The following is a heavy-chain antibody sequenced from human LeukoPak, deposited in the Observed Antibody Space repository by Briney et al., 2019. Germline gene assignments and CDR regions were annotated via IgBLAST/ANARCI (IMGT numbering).Heavy chain of an antibody. V-gene: IGHV5-10-1*01. D-gene: IGHD3-9*01. Sequence: GESLKISCKGSGYSFTSYWISWVRQMPGKGLEWMGRIDPSDSYTNYSPSFQGHVTISADKSISTAYLQWSSLKASDTAMCYCARTRHYDILTGYQEAAGAFDIWGQGTMVTVSS. J-gene: IGHJ3*02. CDR1: GYSFTSYW. CDR2: IDPSDSYT. CDR3: ARTRHYDILTGYQEAAGAFDI.